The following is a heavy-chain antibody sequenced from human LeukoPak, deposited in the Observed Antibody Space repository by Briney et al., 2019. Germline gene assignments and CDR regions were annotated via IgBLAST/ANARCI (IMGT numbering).Heavy chain of an antibody. D-gene: IGHD1-26*01. CDR2: IIPIFGTA. J-gene: IGHJ4*02. CDR3: ARESVGATLAY. Sequence: SVKVSCKASGYTFTGYYMHWVRQAPGQGLEWMGGIIPIFGTANYAQKFQGRVTITADESTSTAYMELSSLRSEDTAVYYCARESVGATLAYWGQGTLVTVSS. CDR1: GYTFTGYY. V-gene: IGHV1-69*13.